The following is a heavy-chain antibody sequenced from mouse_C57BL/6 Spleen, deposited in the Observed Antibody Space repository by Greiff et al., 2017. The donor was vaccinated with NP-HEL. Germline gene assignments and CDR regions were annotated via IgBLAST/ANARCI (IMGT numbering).Heavy chain of an antibody. J-gene: IGHJ4*01. CDR1: GYTFTSYW. CDR3: ASSSDVYAMDY. Sequence: QVQLQQPGAELVMPGASVKLSCKASGYTFTSYWMHWVKQRPGQGLEWIGEIDPSDSYTNYNQKFKGKSTLTVDKSSSTAYMQLSSLTSEDSAVYYCASSSDVYAMDYWGQGTSVTVSS. CDR2: IDPSDSYT. V-gene: IGHV1-69*01.